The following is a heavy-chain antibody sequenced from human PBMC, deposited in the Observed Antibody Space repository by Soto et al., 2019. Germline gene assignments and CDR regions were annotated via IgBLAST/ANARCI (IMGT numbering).Heavy chain of an antibody. CDR1: GDSVSSHSAA. J-gene: IGHJ4*02. D-gene: IGHD2-15*01. V-gene: IGHV6-1*01. CDR3: ARDDHCSGGSCYNLADY. CDR2: TYYRSKWYN. Sequence: SPTLSLPCAISGDSVSSHSAAWNWIRQSPSRGLEWLGRTYYRSKWYNDYAVSVKSRIIINPDTSKNQFSLQLNSVTPEDTAVYYCARDDHCSGGSCYNLADYWGQGTLVTVSS.